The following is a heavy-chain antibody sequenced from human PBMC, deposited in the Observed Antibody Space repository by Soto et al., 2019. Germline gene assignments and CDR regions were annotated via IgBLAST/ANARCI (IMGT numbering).Heavy chain of an antibody. V-gene: IGHV1-2*04. Sequence: ASVKVSCKASGYSFTDYHIHWVRQAPGQGLEWLGRINPKSGGTSTAQKFQGWVTMTTDTSISTASMELTRLTSDDTAIYYCARGDSTGCSNGVCSFFYNHDMDVWGQGTTVTVSS. CDR3: ARGDSTGCSNGVCSFFYNHDMDV. CDR1: GYSFTDYH. J-gene: IGHJ6*02. CDR2: INPKSGGT. D-gene: IGHD2-8*01.